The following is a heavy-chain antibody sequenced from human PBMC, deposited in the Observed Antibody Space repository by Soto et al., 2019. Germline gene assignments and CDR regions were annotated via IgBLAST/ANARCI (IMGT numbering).Heavy chain of an antibody. V-gene: IGHV3-9*01. D-gene: IGHD6-25*01. Sequence: VLLVESGGGLVQPGGSLRLSCAVSGFNFGNYAMHWVRQAPGKGLEWVAAVNWNSDKVAYAGSVLGRFTIFRDIAKNSLHMQMNDLTTEDTALYYCAKDKGGTPYYIDSWGQGILVTVSS. CDR2: VNWNSDKV. CDR1: GFNFGNYA. CDR3: AKDKGGTPYYIDS. J-gene: IGHJ4*02.